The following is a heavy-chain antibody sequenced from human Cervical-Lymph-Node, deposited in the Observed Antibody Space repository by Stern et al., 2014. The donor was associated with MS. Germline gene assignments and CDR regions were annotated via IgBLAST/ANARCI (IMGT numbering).Heavy chain of an antibody. J-gene: IGHJ6*02. CDR1: GFTFSRYA. Sequence: VQLVESGGGVVRPGRSLRISCATSGFTFSRYAVLWVRQAPGKGLEWVAAISYDGSNKFYGDSVKGRFTISRDNSKNTLFLQMNNLRPEDSGVYHCARDRLDGDYVYYYGLDVWGQGTTVTVSS. CDR2: ISYDGSNK. V-gene: IGHV3-30*04. CDR3: ARDRLDGDYVYYYGLDV. D-gene: IGHD4-17*01.